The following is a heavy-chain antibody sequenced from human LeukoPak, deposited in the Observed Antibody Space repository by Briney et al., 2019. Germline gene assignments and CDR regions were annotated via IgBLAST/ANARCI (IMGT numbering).Heavy chain of an antibody. CDR2: IKQDGSEK. Sequence: GGPLRLSCAASGFTFSSYWMSWVRQAPGKGLEWVANIKQDGSEKYYVDSVKGRFTISRDNAKNSLYLQMNSLRAEDTAVYYCARDGDIVVVPAAMGVAFDIWGQGTMVTVSS. V-gene: IGHV3-7*03. CDR1: GFTFSSYW. D-gene: IGHD2-2*01. J-gene: IGHJ3*02. CDR3: ARDGDIVVVPAAMGVAFDI.